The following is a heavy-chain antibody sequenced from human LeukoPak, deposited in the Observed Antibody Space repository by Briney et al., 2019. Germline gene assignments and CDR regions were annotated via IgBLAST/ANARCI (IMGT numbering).Heavy chain of an antibody. V-gene: IGHV3-48*01. CDR2: ISSSSSTI. Sequence: PGGSLRLSCAASGFTFSTHSMVWVRQAPGEGLECVSYISSSSSTIYYADSVKGRFTISRDNAENSVYLQMNSLRAEDTAVYYCLRVETYAYYDSWGQGTLVTVSS. J-gene: IGHJ4*02. CDR3: LRVETYAYYDS. D-gene: IGHD4-23*01. CDR1: GFTFSTHS.